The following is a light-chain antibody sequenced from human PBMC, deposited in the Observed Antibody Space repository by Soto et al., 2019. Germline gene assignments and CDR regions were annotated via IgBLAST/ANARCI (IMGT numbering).Light chain of an antibody. Sequence: EMVLTQSPGTLSLSPGEIATLSCRASQSVSSSYLAWYQQKPGQAPRLLIYGASSRPTVIPDRFSGSGSGTDCTLTISRLEPEDFAVYYCQQYGSSPTWTFGQGTKVEIK. CDR3: QQYGSSPTWT. CDR1: QSVSSSY. V-gene: IGKV3-20*01. J-gene: IGKJ1*01. CDR2: GAS.